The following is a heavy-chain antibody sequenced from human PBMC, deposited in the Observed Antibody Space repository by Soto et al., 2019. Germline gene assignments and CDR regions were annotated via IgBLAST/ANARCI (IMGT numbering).Heavy chain of an antibody. Sequence: AAVKVSCKASGYTFPNNVVRWVRQATGQGREWMGWMNPGSGDTGYAQKFQGRVTMTRDISIATAYMELNSLTSEDTAIYYCARMESFGSLNWFDPWGQGTLVTVSS. D-gene: IGHD5-18*01. V-gene: IGHV1-8*02. CDR2: MNPGSGDT. J-gene: IGHJ5*02. CDR3: ARMESFGSLNWFDP. CDR1: GYTFPNNV.